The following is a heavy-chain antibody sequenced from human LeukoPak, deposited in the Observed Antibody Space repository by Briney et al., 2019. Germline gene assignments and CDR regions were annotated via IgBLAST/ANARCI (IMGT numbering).Heavy chain of an antibody. V-gene: IGHV3-9*01. J-gene: IGHJ3*02. CDR2: INWNNGGI. Sequence: PGGSLRLSCVASGFTFADHAMHWVRRAPGQGLEWVTGINWNNGGIVYAASVKGRFTVSRDNAKNSLYLQMNSLRAEDTAVYYCARDWTIFGVVTHAFDIRGQGTMVTVSS. D-gene: IGHD3-3*01. CDR3: ARDWTIFGVVTHAFDI. CDR1: GFTFADHA.